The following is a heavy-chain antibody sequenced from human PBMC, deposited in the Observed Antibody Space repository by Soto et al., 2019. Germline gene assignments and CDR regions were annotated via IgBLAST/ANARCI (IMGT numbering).Heavy chain of an antibody. Sequence: EVQLVESGGGLVQPGGSLRLSCAASGFIFGGYWMHWVRQAPGKGLVWVSRINSDGTSTSYADSVKGRFTISRDNAQNTMFLQMNSLRAEDTAVYYCARLLGGSGSFIDYWGQGTLVTVSS. J-gene: IGHJ4*02. D-gene: IGHD3-10*01. CDR1: GFIFGGYW. V-gene: IGHV3-74*01. CDR2: INSDGTST. CDR3: ARLLGGSGSFIDY.